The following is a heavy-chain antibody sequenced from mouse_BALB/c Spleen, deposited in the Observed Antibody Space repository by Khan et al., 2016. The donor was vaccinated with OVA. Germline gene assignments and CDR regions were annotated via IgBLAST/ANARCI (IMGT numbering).Heavy chain of an antibody. CDR1: GFNIKDTY. D-gene: IGHD2-1*01. J-gene: IGHJ3*01. CDR2: IDPPNDDS. V-gene: IGHV14-3*02. CDR3: ATLYVNPFAF. Sequence: VQLQQSGAELVKPGASVKLSCSASGFNIKDTYIHWMKQRPEQGLEWIGRIDPPNDDSKYGPKFQAKATLTADTSSNTAYLQLSSLTSEDTAVYYCATLYVNPFAFWGQGTPVSVSA.